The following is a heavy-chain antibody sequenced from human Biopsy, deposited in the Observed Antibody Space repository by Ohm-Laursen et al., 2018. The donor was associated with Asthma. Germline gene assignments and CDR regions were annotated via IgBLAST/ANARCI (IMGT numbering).Heavy chain of an antibody. V-gene: IGHV1-69*13. D-gene: IGHD5-12*01. J-gene: IGHJ6*02. CDR2: LIPVLGTP. CDR3: ARGYSGSDRIVYYYSGLEV. Sequence: AASVKVSCKASGDSFSNYAISWVRQAPGQGLEWMGGLIPVLGTPDHAQMFEGRVTITAGESTSTAYMELSSLSSEDTAVYYCARGYSGSDRIVYYYSGLEVWGQGTTVTVSS. CDR1: GDSFSNYA.